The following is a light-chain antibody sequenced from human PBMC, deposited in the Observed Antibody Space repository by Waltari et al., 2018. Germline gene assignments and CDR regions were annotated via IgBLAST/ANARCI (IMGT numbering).Light chain of an antibody. J-gene: IGLJ2*01. Sequence: QSALTQEASVSGTVGQKVTLSCTGDSYNVGKYAVGWYQQSAHGAPKTVLFGHSLPSGIPDRFSGSRSGTTASLTISGLQPEDEADYYCSTWDSTLSAVVFGGGTKVTVL. CDR1: SYNVGKYA. CDR2: GH. CDR3: STWDSTLSAVV. V-gene: IGLV1-36*01.